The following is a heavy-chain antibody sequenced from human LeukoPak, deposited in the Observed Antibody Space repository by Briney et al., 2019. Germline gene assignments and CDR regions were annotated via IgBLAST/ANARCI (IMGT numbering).Heavy chain of an antibody. CDR2: IKQDASEN. J-gene: IGHJ4*02. CDR3: ARGGWRFGELSDY. V-gene: IGHV3-7*04. D-gene: IGHD3-10*01. Sequence: PGGSLRLSCAASGFTFSNYWMSWVRQAPGKGLEWVANIKQDASENYYANSVKGRSTIFRDNAKNSLNLQMNSLRPEDTAVYYCARGGWRFGELSDYWGQGTLVTVSS. CDR1: GFTFSNYW.